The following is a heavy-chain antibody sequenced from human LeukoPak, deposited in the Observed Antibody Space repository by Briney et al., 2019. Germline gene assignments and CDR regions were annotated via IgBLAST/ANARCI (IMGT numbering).Heavy chain of an antibody. CDR3: AKGDSGHYYDSSGYLNWFDP. V-gene: IGHV3-23*01. Sequence: PGGSLTLSCAASRFTYSDYAMNWVRQAPGKGLEWVSAISGSGGNTYYADSVKGRFTISRDNSENELYLQMNSLRAEDTAVYYCAKGDSGHYYDSSGYLNWFDPWGQGTLVTVSS. CDR2: ISGSGGNT. D-gene: IGHD3-22*01. CDR1: RFTYSDYA. J-gene: IGHJ5*02.